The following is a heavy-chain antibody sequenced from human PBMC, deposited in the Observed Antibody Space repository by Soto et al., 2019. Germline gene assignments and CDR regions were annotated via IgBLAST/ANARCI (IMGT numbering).Heavy chain of an antibody. CDR3: ARDGITIFGVALSRWHNWFDP. Sequence: ASVKVSCTASGYTFTSYAMHWVRQAPGQRLEWMGWINAGNGNTKYSQKFQGRVTITRDTSASTAYMELSSLRSEDTAVYYCARDGITIFGVALSRWHNWFDPWGQGTLVTVSS. V-gene: IGHV1-3*01. CDR1: GYTFTSYA. D-gene: IGHD3-3*01. CDR2: INAGNGNT. J-gene: IGHJ5*02.